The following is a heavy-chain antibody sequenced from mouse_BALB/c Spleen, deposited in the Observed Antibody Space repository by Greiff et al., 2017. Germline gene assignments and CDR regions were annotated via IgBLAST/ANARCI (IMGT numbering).Heavy chain of an antibody. V-gene: IGHV5-9-3*01. D-gene: IGHD2-1*01. CDR2: ISSGGSYT. Sequence: EVHLVESGGGLVKPGGSLKLSCAASGFTFSSYAMSWVRQTPEKRLEWVATISSGGSYTYYPDSVKGRFTISRDNAKNTLYLQMSSLRSEDTAMYYCAREDGNYPYYAMDYWGQGTSVTVSS. CDR3: AREDGNYPYYAMDY. CDR1: GFTFSSYA. J-gene: IGHJ4*01.